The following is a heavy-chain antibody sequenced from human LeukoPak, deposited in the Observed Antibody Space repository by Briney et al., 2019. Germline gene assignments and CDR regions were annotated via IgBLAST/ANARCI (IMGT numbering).Heavy chain of an antibody. Sequence: KSSETLSLTCTVSGGSISSHYWTWIRQSPVKGLEWIGDISNSGSTSYNPSLKSRVTISIDTSKNQFSLKLSSVTAADTAVYYCARSSAPPIHDYWGQGTLVTVSS. V-gene: IGHV4-59*11. D-gene: IGHD2-21*01. J-gene: IGHJ4*02. CDR3: ARSSAPPIHDY. CDR1: GGSISSHY. CDR2: ISNSGST.